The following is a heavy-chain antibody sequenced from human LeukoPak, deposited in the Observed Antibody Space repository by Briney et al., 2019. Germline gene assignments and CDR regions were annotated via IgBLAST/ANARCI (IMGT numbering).Heavy chain of an antibody. CDR3: ARHIRYYHFWSGPQNYYYGMDV. CDR1: GGSISSGGYY. CDR2: IYYSGST. D-gene: IGHD3-3*01. V-gene: IGHV4-31*03. Sequence: SETLSLTCTVSGGSISSGGYYWSWIRQHPGKGLEWIGYIYYSGSTYYNPSLKSRVTISVDTSKNQFSLRLSSVTAADTAVYYCARHIRYYHFWSGPQNYYYGMDVWGQGTTVTVSS. J-gene: IGHJ6*02.